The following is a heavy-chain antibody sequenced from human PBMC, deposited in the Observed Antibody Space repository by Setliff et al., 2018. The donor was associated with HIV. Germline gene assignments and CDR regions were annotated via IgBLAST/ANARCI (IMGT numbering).Heavy chain of an antibody. CDR2: IYYSGTT. J-gene: IGHJ5*02. V-gene: IGHV4-39*01. Sequence: SETLSLTCTVSGASVNSNNYYWGWIRQPPGKGLEWIASIYYSGTTYYNPSLKSRVTISVDTSKNQFSLKLSAVTAADTVVYYCARRGRDGVLIVFATGFDPWGQGTLVTVSS. CDR3: ARRGRDGVLIVFATGFDP. D-gene: IGHD2-8*01. CDR1: GASVNSNNYY.